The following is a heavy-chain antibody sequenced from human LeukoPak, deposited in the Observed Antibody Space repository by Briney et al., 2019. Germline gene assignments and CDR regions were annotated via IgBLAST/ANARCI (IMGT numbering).Heavy chain of an antibody. Sequence: PGGSLRLSCAASGFTFSSYGMHWVRQAPGKGLEWVAVISYDGSNKYYADSVKGRFTISRDNSKNTLYLQMNSLRAEDTAVYYCAKDKYDFWSGYNYFDYWGQGTLVTVSS. CDR1: GFTFSSYG. V-gene: IGHV3-30*18. CDR2: ISYDGSNK. D-gene: IGHD3-3*01. J-gene: IGHJ4*02. CDR3: AKDKYDFWSGYNYFDY.